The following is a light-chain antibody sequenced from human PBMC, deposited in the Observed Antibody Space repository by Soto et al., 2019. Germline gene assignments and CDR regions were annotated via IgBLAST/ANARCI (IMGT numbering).Light chain of an antibody. V-gene: IGKV1-5*03. Sequence: DIQLTQSPSTLSASVGDRVPIPCRASQSISVWLAWYQQKAGKAPKLLIYKASTLKSGVPSRFSGSGSGTEFTLTISSLQPDDFATYYCQHYNSYSEAFGQGTKVDIK. CDR1: QSISVW. J-gene: IGKJ1*01. CDR2: KAS. CDR3: QHYNSYSEA.